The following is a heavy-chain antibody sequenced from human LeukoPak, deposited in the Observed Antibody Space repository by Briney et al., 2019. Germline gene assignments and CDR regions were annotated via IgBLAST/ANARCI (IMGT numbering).Heavy chain of an antibody. J-gene: IGHJ4*02. CDR3: ARVQYSSSVDS. Sequence: SETLSLTCTVSGGSISSSSYYWGWLRQPPGKGLECIGSIYYSGRNYYNPSLKSRVTISVDTSKNQFSLKLSSVTAADTAVYYCARVQYSSSVDSWGQGTLVTVSS. CDR1: GGSISSSSYY. D-gene: IGHD6-6*01. CDR2: IYYSGRN. V-gene: IGHV4-39*07.